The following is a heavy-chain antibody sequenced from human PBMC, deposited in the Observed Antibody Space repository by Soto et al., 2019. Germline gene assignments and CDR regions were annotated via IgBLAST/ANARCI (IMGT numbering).Heavy chain of an antibody. V-gene: IGHV1-3*01. Sequence: ASVKVSCKASGYTFTSYAMHWVCQAPGQRLEWMGWINAGNGNTKYSQKFQGRVTITRDTSASTAYMELSSLRSEDTAVYYCARDLGGSSSWYYFDYWGQGTLVTVSS. D-gene: IGHD6-13*01. J-gene: IGHJ4*02. CDR1: GYTFTSYA. CDR2: INAGNGNT. CDR3: ARDLGGSSSWYYFDY.